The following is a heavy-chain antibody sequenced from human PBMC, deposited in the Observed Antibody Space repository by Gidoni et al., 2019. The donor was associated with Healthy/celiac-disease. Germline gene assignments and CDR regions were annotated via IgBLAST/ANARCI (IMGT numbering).Heavy chain of an antibody. D-gene: IGHD5-12*01. CDR1: GGSIRSGGYY. J-gene: IGHJ4*02. Sequence: QVQLQESGPGLVKPSQTLSLTCTVSGGSIRSGGYYWSWIRQHPGKGLEWIGYIYYSGSTYYNPSLKSRVTISVDTSKNQFSLKLSSVTAADTAVYYCASSSGYDSYYFDYWGQGTLVTVSS. CDR2: IYYSGST. CDR3: ASSSGYDSYYFDY. V-gene: IGHV4-31*03.